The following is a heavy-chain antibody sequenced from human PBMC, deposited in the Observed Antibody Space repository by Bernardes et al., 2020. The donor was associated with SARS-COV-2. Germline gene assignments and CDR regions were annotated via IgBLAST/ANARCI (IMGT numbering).Heavy chain of an antibody. CDR2: IYYSGST. J-gene: IGHJ3*02. CDR3: ARGRYDYVWGSYRYTGAFDI. Sequence: SETLSLTCTVSGGSISSYYWSWIRQPPGKGLEWIGYIYYSGSTNYNPSLKSRVTISVDTSKNQFSLKLSSVTAADTAVYYCARGRYDYVWGSYRYTGAFDIWGQGTMVTVSS. V-gene: IGHV4-59*08. CDR1: GGSISSYY. D-gene: IGHD3-16*02.